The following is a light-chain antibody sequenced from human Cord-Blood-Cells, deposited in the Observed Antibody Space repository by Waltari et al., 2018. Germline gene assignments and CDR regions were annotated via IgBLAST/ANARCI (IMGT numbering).Light chain of an antibody. V-gene: IGKV3-11*01. J-gene: IGKJ4*01. CDR2: EAS. CDR1: QSVSSY. CDR3: QQRSNWPL. Sequence: EIVLPQSAATLPLSPGVRAPLSCRASQSVSSYLAWYQQKPGQAPRLLIYEASNRATGIPARFSGSGSGTDVTLTISSLEPEDFAVYYCQQRSNWPLFGGGTKVEIK.